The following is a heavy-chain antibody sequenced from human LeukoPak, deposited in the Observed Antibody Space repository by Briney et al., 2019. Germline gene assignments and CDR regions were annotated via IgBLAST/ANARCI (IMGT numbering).Heavy chain of an antibody. D-gene: IGHD4-17*01. V-gene: IGHV5-51*01. Sequence: GESLKISCKASEYIFSTHWIGWVRQMPGKGLEWMGIIYLRDFHIKYSPSFQGQVTISADKSISTAYLQWSSLKASDTAMYYCARRDTVKTFDYWGQGTLVTVSS. CDR2: IYLRDFHI. CDR3: ARRDTVKTFDY. J-gene: IGHJ4*02. CDR1: EYIFSTHW.